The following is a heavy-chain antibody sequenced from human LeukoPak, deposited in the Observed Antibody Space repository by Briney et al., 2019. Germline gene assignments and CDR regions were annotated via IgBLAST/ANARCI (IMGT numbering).Heavy chain of an antibody. CDR3: ATVDTDAFDI. V-gene: IGHV4-61*02. Sequence: SETLSLTCTVSGGSISSGSYYWSWIRQPAGKGLEWIGRIYTSGSTNYNPSLKSRVTISVGTSKNQFSLKLSSVTAADTAVYYCATVDTDAFDIWGQGTMVTVSS. CDR1: GGSISSGSYY. CDR2: IYTSGST. J-gene: IGHJ3*02. D-gene: IGHD5-18*01.